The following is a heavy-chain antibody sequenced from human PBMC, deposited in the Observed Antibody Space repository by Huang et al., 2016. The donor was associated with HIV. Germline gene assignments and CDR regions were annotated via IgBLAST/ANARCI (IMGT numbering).Heavy chain of an antibody. V-gene: IGHV2-5*02. Sequence: QITLKESGPTLVKPTQTLPLTCTFSGFSLSTSGVAVGWIRQPPGKALEWLALIYWDDDKRYSPALRSRLSVTGDTSKNQVVLTMTNVDPVDTATYFCAHRRAGPVGDFNYWGQGTLVTVSS. J-gene: IGHJ4*02. CDR2: IYWDDDK. D-gene: IGHD1-26*01. CDR3: AHRRAGPVGDFNY. CDR1: GFSLSTSGVA.